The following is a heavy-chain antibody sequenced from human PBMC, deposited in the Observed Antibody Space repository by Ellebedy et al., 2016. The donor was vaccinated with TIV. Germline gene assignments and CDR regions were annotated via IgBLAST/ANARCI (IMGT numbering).Heavy chain of an antibody. V-gene: IGHV4-59*01. Sequence: MPSETLSLTCTVSGGAIRKDYWSWIRQPPGKGPDWKGYLFHGANCEDTDYTPSLKLRLTISRDTSRSQFFLTLSSVTAADTAVYYGARRQTPGRSPNFDLWGQGTLVAVSS. CDR2: LFHGANCEDT. CDR3: ARRQTPGRSPNFDL. D-gene: IGHD1-1*01. J-gene: IGHJ4*02. CDR1: GGAIRKDY.